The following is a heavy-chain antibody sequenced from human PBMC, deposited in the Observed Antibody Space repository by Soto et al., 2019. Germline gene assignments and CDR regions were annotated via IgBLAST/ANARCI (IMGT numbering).Heavy chain of an antibody. D-gene: IGHD2-15*01. CDR3: ARDGYCSGGSCYSVPVFDY. V-gene: IGHV3-33*01. J-gene: IGHJ4*02. CDR2: IWYDGSNK. CDR1: GFTFSSYG. Sequence: QVQLVESGGGVVQPGRSLRLSCAASGFTFSSYGMHWVRQAPGKGLEWVAVIWYDGSNKYYADSVKGRFTISRDNSKKSPHXQMNSLRAEDTAVYYCARDGYCSGGSCYSVPVFDYWGQGTLVTVSS.